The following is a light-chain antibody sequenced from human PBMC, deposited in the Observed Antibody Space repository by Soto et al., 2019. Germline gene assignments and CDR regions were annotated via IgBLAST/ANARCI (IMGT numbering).Light chain of an antibody. Sequence: DIVMTQSPLPLPVTPGEPASISCRSSQSLLHSNGYNYLDWYLQKPGQSPQLLIYLGSNRASGVPDRFSGSGSGTDFTLKISRVEAEDVGVYYCMQALQTPFTFGPGTKVDIK. J-gene: IGKJ3*01. CDR3: MQALQTPFT. CDR1: QSLLHSNGYNY. CDR2: LGS. V-gene: IGKV2-28*01.